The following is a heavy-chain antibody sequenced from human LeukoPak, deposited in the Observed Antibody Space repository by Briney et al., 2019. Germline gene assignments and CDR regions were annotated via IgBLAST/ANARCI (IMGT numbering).Heavy chain of an antibody. CDR3: AKRGIEIRGLLVIGYHTEAYYFGH. CDR2: ISGGGGGT. V-gene: IGHV3-23*01. J-gene: IGHJ4*02. Sequence: GGSLRLSCVVSGITLSNYGMSWVRQAPGKGLEWVSGISGGGGGTKYADSVKGRFTISRDNSRNTMYLQMNSLRAEDTAVYFCAKRGIEIRGLLVIGYHTEAYYFGHWGQGIQVTISS. D-gene: IGHD3-10*01. CDR1: GITLSNYG.